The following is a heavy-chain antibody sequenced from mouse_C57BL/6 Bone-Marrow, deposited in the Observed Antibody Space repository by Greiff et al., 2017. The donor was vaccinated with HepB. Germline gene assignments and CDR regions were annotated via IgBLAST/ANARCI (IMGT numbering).Heavy chain of an antibody. V-gene: IGHV2-2*01. CDR3: ARDYDGGAWFAY. D-gene: IGHD2-4*01. Sequence: VKVVESGPGLVQPSQSLSITCTVSGFSLTSYGVHWVRQSPGKGLEWLGVIWSGGSTDYNAAFISRLSISKDNSKSQVFFKMNSLQADDTAIYYCARDYDGGAWFAYWGQGTLVTVSA. CDR2: IWSGGST. CDR1: GFSLTSYG. J-gene: IGHJ3*01.